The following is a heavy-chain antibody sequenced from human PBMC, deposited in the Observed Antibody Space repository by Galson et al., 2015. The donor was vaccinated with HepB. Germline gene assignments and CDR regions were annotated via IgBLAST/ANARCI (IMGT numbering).Heavy chain of an antibody. Sequence: SVKVSCKASGYTFTSYGISWVRQAPGQGLEWMGWISAYNGNTNYAQKLQGRVTMTTDTSTSTAYMELRSLRSDDTAVYYCARAQWELLSSRAFDIWGQGTMVTVSS. V-gene: IGHV1-18*04. J-gene: IGHJ3*02. CDR2: ISAYNGNT. CDR3: ARAQWELLSSRAFDI. D-gene: IGHD1-26*01. CDR1: GYTFTSYG.